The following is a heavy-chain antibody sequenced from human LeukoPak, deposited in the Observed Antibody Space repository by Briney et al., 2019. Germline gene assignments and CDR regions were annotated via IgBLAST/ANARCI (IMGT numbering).Heavy chain of an antibody. Sequence: SVKVSCKASGGTFSSYTISWVRQAPGQGLEWMGRIIPILGIANYAQKFQGRVTITADKSTSTAYMELSSLRSEDTAVYYCASGLTVTTVSGGYCGQGTLVTVSS. CDR2: IIPILGIA. CDR1: GGTFSSYT. CDR3: ASGLTVTTVSGGY. D-gene: IGHD4-17*01. J-gene: IGHJ4*02. V-gene: IGHV1-69*02.